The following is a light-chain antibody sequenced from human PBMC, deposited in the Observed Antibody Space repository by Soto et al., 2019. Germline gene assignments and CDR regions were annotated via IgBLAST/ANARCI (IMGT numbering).Light chain of an antibody. CDR3: QQYNNWPPWT. Sequence: EIVMTQSPATLSVSPGETATLSCRASQSVSSNLAWYQQKPGQAPRLLIYRASSRATGIPARFSGSGSGTEFTLTISSLQSEAFAVYYCQQYNNWPPWTFGQGTKVEIK. CDR1: QSVSSN. V-gene: IGKV3-15*01. J-gene: IGKJ1*01. CDR2: RAS.